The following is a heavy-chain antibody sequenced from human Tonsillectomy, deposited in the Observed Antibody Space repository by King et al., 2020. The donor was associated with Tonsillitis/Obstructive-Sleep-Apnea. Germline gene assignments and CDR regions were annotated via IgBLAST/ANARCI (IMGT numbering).Heavy chain of an antibody. J-gene: IGHJ6*02. Sequence: VQLVESGGGLVKPGGSLRLSCAASGFTFNTYSMNWVRQAPGKGLEWVSSIRGSSSYIYYADSVKGRFPISRDNAKNSLLLQMNSLRAEDTAVYYCASAYGDTPYYYGMDVWGQGTTVTVSS. CDR3: ASAYGDTPYYYGMDV. D-gene: IGHD4-17*01. CDR1: GFTFNTYS. CDR2: IRGSSSYI. V-gene: IGHV3-21*01.